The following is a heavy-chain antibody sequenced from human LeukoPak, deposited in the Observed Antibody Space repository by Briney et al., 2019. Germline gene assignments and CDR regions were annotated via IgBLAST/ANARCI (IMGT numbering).Heavy chain of an antibody. Sequence: GGSLRLSCEASGFSFRTYGMHWVRQAPGKGLEWVTVISNDGSYKSYADSVKGRFTISRDNSKNTLYLEMNSLRADDTAVYYCAKANAREFDFWGQGTLVTVSS. CDR2: ISNDGSYK. V-gene: IGHV3-30*18. D-gene: IGHD1-1*01. J-gene: IGHJ4*02. CDR3: AKANAREFDF. CDR1: GFSFRTYG.